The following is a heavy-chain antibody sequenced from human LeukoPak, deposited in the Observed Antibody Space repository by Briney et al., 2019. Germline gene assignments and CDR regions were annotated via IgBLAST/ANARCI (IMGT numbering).Heavy chain of an antibody. V-gene: IGHV3-15*01. CDR2: IKSKTDGGTT. CDR1: GFTFSNAW. Sequence: GGSLRLSCAASGFTFSNAWMSWVRQAPGKGLEWVGRIKSKTDGGTTDYAAPVKGRFTISRDDSKNTLYLQMNSLKTEDTAVYYCTTDQFIYYDSSGYYYKTVYFQHWGQGTLVTVSS. J-gene: IGHJ1*01. D-gene: IGHD3-22*01. CDR3: TTDQFIYYDSSGYYYKTVYFQH.